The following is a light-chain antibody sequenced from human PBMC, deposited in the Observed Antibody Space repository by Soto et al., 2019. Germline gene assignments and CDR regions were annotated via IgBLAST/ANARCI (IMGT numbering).Light chain of an antibody. CDR3: QQSYSTPYT. CDR2: TAA. Sequence: IHMTQSPSSLSASVGDRVTITCRASQRITTYLNWYQQKPGKAPKLLISTAATLQGGVPSRFSGSGSGTDFTLTITTLQPEDFATYFCQQSYSTPYTFGQGTKLXIK. J-gene: IGKJ2*01. V-gene: IGKV1-39*01. CDR1: QRITTY.